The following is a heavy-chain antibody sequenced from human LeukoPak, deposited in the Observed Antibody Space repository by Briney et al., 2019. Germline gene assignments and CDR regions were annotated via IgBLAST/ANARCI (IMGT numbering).Heavy chain of an antibody. CDR3: VRVIATTGYFDY. CDR2: TYYRSKLHN. V-gene: IGHV6-1*01. J-gene: IGHJ4*02. CDR1: GDSVSSNSAT. Sequence: SQTLSLTCAISGDSVSSNSATWNWIRQSPSRGLEWLGRTYYRSKLHNDYAVSVKIRITFTTDTSKNQFSLQLNSVITEDTAVYYCVRVIATTGYFDYWGQGTLVTVSS. D-gene: IGHD6-13*01.